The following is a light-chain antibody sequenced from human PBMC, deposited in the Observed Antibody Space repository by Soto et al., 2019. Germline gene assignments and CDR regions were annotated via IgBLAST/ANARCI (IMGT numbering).Light chain of an antibody. V-gene: IGLV2-14*01. J-gene: IGLJ1*01. CDR3: SSYTTSSPNV. CDR2: EVS. Sequence: QSVLTQPASVSGSPGQSITISCTGTSSDVGGYNYVSWYQQHPGKAPKLMIYEVSNRPSGVSNRFSGSKSANTASLTISGLQAEDEAYYYCSSYTTSSPNVFGTGTQLTVL. CDR1: SSDVGGYNY.